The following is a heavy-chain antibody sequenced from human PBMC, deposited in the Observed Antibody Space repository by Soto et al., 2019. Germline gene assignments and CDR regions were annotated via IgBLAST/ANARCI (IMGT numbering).Heavy chain of an antibody. CDR3: TRVSSGWYRDEY. CDR2: ISSTSRTI. D-gene: IGHD6-19*01. CDR1: GFIISNYS. V-gene: IGHV3-48*01. Sequence: PGGSLRLSCVASGFIISNYSMNWVRQGPGKGLEWISYISSTSRTIYYADSVKGRFTISRDNGKNSLYLQVNSLRADDTAVYYCTRVSSGWYRDEYWGQGTLVTVSS. J-gene: IGHJ4*02.